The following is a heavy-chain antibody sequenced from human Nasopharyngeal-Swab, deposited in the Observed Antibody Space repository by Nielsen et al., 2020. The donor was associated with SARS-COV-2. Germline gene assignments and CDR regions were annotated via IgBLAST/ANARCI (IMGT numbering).Heavy chain of an antibody. CDR1: GFTFSSYA. CDR3: AKILAVGWFLGGYFDY. D-gene: IGHD3-3*01. V-gene: IGHV3-23*01. Sequence: GESLKISCAASGFTFSSYAMSWVRQAPGKGLEWVSAISGSGGSTYYADSVKGRFTISRDNSKNTLYLQMNRLRAEDTAVYYCAKILAVGWFLGGYFDYWGQGTLVTVPS. CDR2: ISGSGGST. J-gene: IGHJ4*02.